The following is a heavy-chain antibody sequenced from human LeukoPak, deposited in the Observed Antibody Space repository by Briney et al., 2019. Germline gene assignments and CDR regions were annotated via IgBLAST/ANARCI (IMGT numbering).Heavy chain of an antibody. D-gene: IGHD6-13*01. V-gene: IGHV4-59*01. Sequence: KPSETLSLTCAVSGGSISSYYWSWIRQPPGKGLEWIGYIYYSGSTNYNPSLKSRVTISVDTSKNQFSLKLSSVTAADTAVYYCARDSSSRTYYYYYYMDVWGKGTAVTVSS. CDR2: IYYSGST. CDR1: GGSISSYY. CDR3: ARDSSSRTYYYYYYMDV. J-gene: IGHJ6*03.